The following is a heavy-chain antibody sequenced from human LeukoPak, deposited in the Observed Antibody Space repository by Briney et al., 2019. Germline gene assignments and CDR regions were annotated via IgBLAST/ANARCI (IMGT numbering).Heavy chain of an antibody. Sequence: SETLSLTCTVSGGSISGYHWSWIRQPPGKGLEWIGYIYYSGSTNYNPSLKSRVTISVDKSKNQFSLKLSSVTAADTAVYYCARDKYSYGYTDAFDIWGQGTMVTVSS. D-gene: IGHD5-18*01. CDR3: ARDKYSYGYTDAFDI. CDR1: GGSISGYH. J-gene: IGHJ3*02. CDR2: IYYSGST. V-gene: IGHV4-59*12.